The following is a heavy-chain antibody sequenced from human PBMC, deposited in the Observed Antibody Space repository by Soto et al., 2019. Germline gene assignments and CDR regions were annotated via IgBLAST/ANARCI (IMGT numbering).Heavy chain of an antibody. CDR2: ISAGNGNT. V-gene: IGHV1-3*01. CDR1: RYTFTIYA. Sequence: ASVKVSCKASRYTFTIYAMHWLRQAPGQRHDKMGLISAGNGNTKYSQQFQGRVTITRDTSASTAYMELSSLRSEDTAVYYCARSFGGITIFGVVIRPGMDVWGQGTTVTVSS. J-gene: IGHJ6*02. CDR3: ARSFGGITIFGVVIRPGMDV. D-gene: IGHD3-3*01.